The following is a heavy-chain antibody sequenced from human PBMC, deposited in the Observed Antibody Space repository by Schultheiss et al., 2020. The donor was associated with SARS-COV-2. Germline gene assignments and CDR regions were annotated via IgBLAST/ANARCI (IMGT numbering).Heavy chain of an antibody. CDR2: ITGSGGNT. J-gene: IGHJ4*02. Sequence: GGSLRLSCAASGFTFSSYWMHWVRQAPGKGLVWVSGITGSGGNTYYADSVKGRFTISRDNSKNMLYLQLNSLRAEDTAVYYCAKDREVIVPAASDYWGQGTLVTVSS. V-gene: IGHV3-23*01. D-gene: IGHD2-2*01. CDR3: AKDREVIVPAASDY. CDR1: GFTFSSYW.